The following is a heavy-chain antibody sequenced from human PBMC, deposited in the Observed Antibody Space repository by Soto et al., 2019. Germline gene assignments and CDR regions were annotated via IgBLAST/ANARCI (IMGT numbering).Heavy chain of an antibody. CDR2: IYYSGST. CDR3: ARRAESGYNRNYFDY. V-gene: IGHV4-39*01. J-gene: IGHJ4*02. Sequence: SDTLSPSCTVAGGTMSSISYYWVWIVQPPGKGLEWIGSIYYSGSTYYNPSLRSRVTISVDTSKNQFSLKLSSVTAADTAVYYCARRAESGYNRNYFDYWRQGNLVTGSS. CDR1: GGTMSSISYY. D-gene: IGHD5-12*01.